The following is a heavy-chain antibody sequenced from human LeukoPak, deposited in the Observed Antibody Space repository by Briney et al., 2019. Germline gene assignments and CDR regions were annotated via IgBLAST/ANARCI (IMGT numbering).Heavy chain of an antibody. D-gene: IGHD3-10*01. CDR2: ISYDGSNK. Sequence: GGSLRLSCAASGFTFSSYGMHWVRQAPGKGLEWVAVISYDGSNKYYADSVKGRFTISRDNSENTLYLQMNSLRAEDTAVYYCARGPVLLWFGELLYLSHWGQGTLVTVSS. CDR1: GFTFSSYG. J-gene: IGHJ4*02. CDR3: ARGPVLLWFGELLYLSH. V-gene: IGHV3-30*03.